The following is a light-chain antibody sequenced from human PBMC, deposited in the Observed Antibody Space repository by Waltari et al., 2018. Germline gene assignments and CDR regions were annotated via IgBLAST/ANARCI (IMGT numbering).Light chain of an antibody. J-gene: IGKJ1*01. V-gene: IGKV1-5*03. CDR1: PSISIW. CDR3: QQYNSYSPT. Sequence: DIQMTQSPSTLSASVGYRVTITCRASPSISIWLAWYQQKPGKAPKLLIYKASSLESGVPSRFSGSGSGTEFTLTISSLQPDDFATYYCQQYNSYSPTFGQGTKVEIK. CDR2: KAS.